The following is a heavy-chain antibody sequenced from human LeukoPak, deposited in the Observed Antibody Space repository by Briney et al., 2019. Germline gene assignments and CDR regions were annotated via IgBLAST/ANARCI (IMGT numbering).Heavy chain of an antibody. CDR2: INPNSGNA. J-gene: IGHJ4*02. D-gene: IGHD3-10*01. Sequence: GASVKVSCKASGYTFPVYNIHWVRQAPGQGLEWMGWINPNSGNANYAQKLQGRVTMTTDTSTSTAYMELRSLRSDDTAVYFCARAGMVRGDTFDYWGQGTLVTVSS. V-gene: IGHV1-18*04. CDR1: GYTFPVYN. CDR3: ARAGMVRGDTFDY.